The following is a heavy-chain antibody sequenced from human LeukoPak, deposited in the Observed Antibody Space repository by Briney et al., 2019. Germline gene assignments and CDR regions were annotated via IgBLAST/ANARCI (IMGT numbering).Heavy chain of an antibody. D-gene: IGHD2-15*01. J-gene: IGHJ5*02. CDR1: GGSISNYF. CDR2: IYYSGST. Sequence: SETLSLTCTGSGGSISNYFWSWIRQPPGKGLEWIGYIYYSGSTNYNPSLKSRVTISVDTSKNQFSLKLRSVTAADTAVYYCARDLYCSGGSCHARGFDPWGQGTLVTVSS. CDR3: ARDLYCSGGSCHARGFDP. V-gene: IGHV4-59*01.